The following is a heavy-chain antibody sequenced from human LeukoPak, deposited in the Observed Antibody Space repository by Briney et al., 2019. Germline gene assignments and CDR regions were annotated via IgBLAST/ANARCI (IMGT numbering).Heavy chain of an antibody. Sequence: GGSLRLSCAASGYTFNSYAMGWVRQAPGKGLEWVSAISGSGGSTYYADSVKGRFTISRDNSKNTLYLQMNGLRAEDTALYYCAKEPASGSCFDYWGQGTLVTVSS. D-gene: IGHD3-10*01. CDR3: AKEPASGSCFDY. J-gene: IGHJ4*02. CDR1: GYTFNSYA. CDR2: ISGSGGST. V-gene: IGHV3-23*01.